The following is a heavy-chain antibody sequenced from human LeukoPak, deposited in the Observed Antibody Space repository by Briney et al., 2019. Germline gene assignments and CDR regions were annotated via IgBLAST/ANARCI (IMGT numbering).Heavy chain of an antibody. J-gene: IGHJ5*02. CDR2: IYTSGST. Sequence: SETLSLTCTVSGGSISSYYWNWIRQPAGKGLEWIGRIYTSGSTNYNPSLKSRVTMSVDTSKNQFSLKLSSVTAADTAVYYCARGDLRLHWFDPWGQGTLVTVSS. CDR3: ARGDLRLHWFDP. CDR1: GGSISSYY. V-gene: IGHV4-4*07.